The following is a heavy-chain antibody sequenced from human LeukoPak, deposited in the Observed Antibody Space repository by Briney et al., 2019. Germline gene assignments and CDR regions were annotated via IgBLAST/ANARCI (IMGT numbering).Heavy chain of an antibody. D-gene: IGHD4-23*01. Sequence: SSETLSLTCTVSGGSIMVAAYSWSWIRQPPGKGLEWIGYIYYSGRTYYNPSLKSRVTISLDRSKNQFSLKVSSMTAADTAVYFCARGYGDNSGAFDIWGQGTLVTVSS. CDR3: ARGYGDNSGAFDI. CDR2: IYYSGRT. CDR1: GGSIMVAAYS. V-gene: IGHV4-30-2*01. J-gene: IGHJ3*02.